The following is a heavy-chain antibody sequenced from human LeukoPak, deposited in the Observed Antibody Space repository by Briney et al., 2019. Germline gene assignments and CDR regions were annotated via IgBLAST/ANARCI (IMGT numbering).Heavy chain of an antibody. CDR3: ARARSRITFGGIRHAFDI. CDR1: GYTFTSYG. J-gene: IGHJ3*02. V-gene: IGHV1-69*04. D-gene: IGHD3-16*01. Sequence: SVKVSCKASGYTFTSYGISWVRQAPGQGLEWVARIIPLLGITNRAQNLQGRVTVNADTSTNTVYLELSSLRPDDTAVYYCARARSRITFGGIRHAFDIWGQGTLVTVSS. CDR2: IIPLLGIT.